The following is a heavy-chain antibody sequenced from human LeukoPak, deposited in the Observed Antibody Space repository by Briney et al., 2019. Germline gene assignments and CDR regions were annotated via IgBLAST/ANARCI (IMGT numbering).Heavy chain of an antibody. D-gene: IGHD3-16*01. CDR1: GYTFTGYY. J-gene: IGHJ4*02. V-gene: IGHV1-2*02. Sequence: ASVKVSCKASGYTFTGYYMHWVRQAPGQGLEWMGWINPNSGGTNYAQKFQGRVTMTRDTSISTAYMELSRLRSDDTAVYYCARAPYDYVWGSYQNIPMKRYHFDYWGQGTLVTVSS. CDR3: ARAPYDYVWGSYQNIPMKRYHFDY. CDR2: INPNSGGT.